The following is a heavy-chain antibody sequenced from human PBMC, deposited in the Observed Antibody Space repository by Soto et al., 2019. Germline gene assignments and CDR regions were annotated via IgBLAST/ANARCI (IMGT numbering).Heavy chain of an antibody. CDR2: VSRTGGST. J-gene: IGHJ5*02. D-gene: IGHD6-19*01. V-gene: IGHV3-23*01. CDR3: GKGVPVGIALAGRFDP. CDR1: GFIFDNYA. Sequence: EVQVLESGGGWVQPGESLRLSCTASGFIFDNYAMSWVHQAPEKRLEWVSTVSRTGGSTYYADSVKGRFGASRDNFRNIRDLQMNSLTAEDTALYYCGKGVPVGIALAGRFDPWGQGTLVTVS.